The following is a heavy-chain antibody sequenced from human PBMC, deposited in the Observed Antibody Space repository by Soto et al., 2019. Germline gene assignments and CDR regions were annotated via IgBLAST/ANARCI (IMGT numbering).Heavy chain of an antibody. J-gene: IGHJ3*02. CDR1: GYTFSGFG. V-gene: IGHV1-18*01. CDR3: AIPSGYGHGWGDLGYDPFDI. CDR2: INPYNGHT. Sequence: ASVKVSCKASGYTFSGFGISWVRQAPGQGPEWVGWINPYNGHTDSAQSLQGRVTVSTDTSTSTAYMELRSLRADDTAVYYCAIPSGYGHGWGDLGYDPFDIWGQGTMVTVSS. D-gene: IGHD5-18*01.